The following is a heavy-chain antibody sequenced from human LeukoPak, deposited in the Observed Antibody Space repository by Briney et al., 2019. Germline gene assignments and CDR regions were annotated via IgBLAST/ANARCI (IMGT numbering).Heavy chain of an antibody. CDR1: GFTFNNFF. CDR2: LYSGGTT. Sequence: GGSLRLSCAASGFTFNNFFMNWVRQAPGKGLEWVSMLYSGGTTYYADSVKGRFTISRDNSKNSLYLQMNSLRAEDTAVYYCARGHIAVAGHYGAGPSDSWGQGTLVTVSS. J-gene: IGHJ4*02. CDR3: ARGHIAVAGHYGAGPSDS. D-gene: IGHD6-19*01. V-gene: IGHV3-53*01.